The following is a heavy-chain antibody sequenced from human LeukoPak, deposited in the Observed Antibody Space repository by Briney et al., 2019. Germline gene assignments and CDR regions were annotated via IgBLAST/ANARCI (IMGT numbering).Heavy chain of an antibody. CDR3: ARDQYYYDSSRYYEARELDY. D-gene: IGHD3-22*01. CDR2: ISYDGSNK. Sequence: GGSLRLSCAASGFTFSSYAMHWVRQAPGKGLEWVAVISYDGSNKYYADSVKGRFTISRDNSKNTLYLQMNSLRAEDTAVYYCARDQYYYDSSRYYEARELDYWGQGTLVTVSS. V-gene: IGHV3-30-3*01. J-gene: IGHJ4*02. CDR1: GFTFSSYA.